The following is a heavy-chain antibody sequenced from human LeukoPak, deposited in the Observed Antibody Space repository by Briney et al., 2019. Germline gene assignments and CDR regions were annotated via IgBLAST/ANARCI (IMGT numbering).Heavy chain of an antibody. CDR2: INQDGSER. CDR3: ARDKITGASTNDY. D-gene: IGHD1-14*01. CDR1: GFTFSSYA. J-gene: IGHJ4*02. Sequence: PGGSLRLSCVASGFTFSSYAMRWVRQAPGMGLEWVAIINQDGSERYYVDSVKGRFTVSRDSAKNSLYLQMNSLRVEDTAVYYCARDKITGASTNDYWGQGTLVTVSS. V-gene: IGHV3-7*01.